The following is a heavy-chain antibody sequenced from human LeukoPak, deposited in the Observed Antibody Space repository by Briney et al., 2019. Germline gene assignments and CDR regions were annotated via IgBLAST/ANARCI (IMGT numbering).Heavy chain of an antibody. J-gene: IGHJ6*03. CDR3: ARDYSSGWYGGYYYYYYMDV. CDR1: GGSISSSSYY. D-gene: IGHD6-19*01. CDR2: IYYSGST. Sequence: PSETLSLTCTVSGGSISSSSYYWGWIRQPPGKGLEWIGSIYYSGSTYYNPSLKSRVTISVDTSKNQFSLKLSSVTAADTAVYYCARDYSSGWYGGYYYYYYMDVWGKGTTVTISS. V-gene: IGHV4-39*02.